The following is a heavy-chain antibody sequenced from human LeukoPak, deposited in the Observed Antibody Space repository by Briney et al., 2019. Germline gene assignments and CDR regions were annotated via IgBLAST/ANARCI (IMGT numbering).Heavy chain of an antibody. J-gene: IGHJ4*02. Sequence: SQTLSHTCTVSGGSISSGDYYWSWIRQPPGKGLEWIGYIYYSGSTYYNPSLKSRVTISVDTSKNQFSLKLSSVTAADTAVYYCARENLPYYFDYWGQGTLVTVSS. CDR1: GGSISSGDYY. CDR2: IYYSGST. CDR3: ARENLPYYFDY. V-gene: IGHV4-30-4*08.